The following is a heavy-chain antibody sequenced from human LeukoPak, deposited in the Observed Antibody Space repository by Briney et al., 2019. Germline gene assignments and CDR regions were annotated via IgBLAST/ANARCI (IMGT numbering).Heavy chain of an antibody. D-gene: IGHD1-26*01. CDR1: GYTFTSYA. V-gene: IGHV7-4-1*02. CDR2: INTNTGNP. J-gene: IGHJ3*02. Sequence: ASVKVSFKASGYTFTSYAMNWVRQAPGQGLEWMGWINTNTGNPTYAQGFTGRFVFSLDTSVSKAYLQISSLQAEDTAVYYCARSVGATDDAFDIWGQGTMVIVSS. CDR3: ARSVGATDDAFDI.